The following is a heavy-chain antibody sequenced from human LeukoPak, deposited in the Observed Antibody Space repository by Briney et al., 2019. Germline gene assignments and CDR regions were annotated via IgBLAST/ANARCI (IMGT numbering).Heavy chain of an antibody. J-gene: IGHJ4*02. D-gene: IGHD3-10*01. V-gene: IGHV4-39*01. Sequence: KSSETLSLTCSVSGGSISSSIYYWGWIRQPPGKGLEWLGSIYYSGSTYYNPSLKSRVTISVDTSKNQFSLKLRSVTAADTAVYYCARRLGGSGSYYYWGQGTLVTVSS. CDR3: ARRLGGSGSYYY. CDR2: IYYSGST. CDR1: GGSISSSIYY.